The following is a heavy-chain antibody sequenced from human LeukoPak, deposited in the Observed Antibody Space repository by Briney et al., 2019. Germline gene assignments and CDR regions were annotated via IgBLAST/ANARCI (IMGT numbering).Heavy chain of an antibody. V-gene: IGHV4-30-4*01. D-gene: IGHD6-13*01. J-gene: IGHJ4*02. CDR2: IYYSGST. CDR3: ARERGYSSSWYEDY. CDR1: GGSISSGDYY. Sequence: SQTLSPTCTVSGGSISSGDYYWSWIRQPPGKGLEWIGYIYYSGSTYYNPSLKSRVTISVDTSKNQFSLKLSSVTAADTAVYYCARERGYSSSWYEDYWGQGTLVTVSS.